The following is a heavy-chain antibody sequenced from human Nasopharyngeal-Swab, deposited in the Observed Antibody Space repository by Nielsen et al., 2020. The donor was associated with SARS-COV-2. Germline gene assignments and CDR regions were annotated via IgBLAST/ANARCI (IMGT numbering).Heavy chain of an antibody. Sequence: GGSLRLSCAASGFTFSSYSMNWVRQAPGKGLEWVSSISSSSSYICYADSVKGRFTISRDNAKNSLYLQMNSLRAEDTAVYYCARRDTVTLYYYYYGMDVWGQGTTVTVSS. D-gene: IGHD4-11*01. CDR3: ARRDTVTLYYYYYGMDV. CDR2: ISSSSSYI. CDR1: GFTFSSYS. J-gene: IGHJ6*02. V-gene: IGHV3-21*01.